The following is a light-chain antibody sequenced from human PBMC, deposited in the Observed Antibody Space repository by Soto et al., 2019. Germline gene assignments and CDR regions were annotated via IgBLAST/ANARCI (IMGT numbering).Light chain of an antibody. CDR2: GAS. V-gene: IGKV3-15*01. Sequence: EIVLTQSPGTLSLSPGERATLSCRASQSVSSSYLAWYQQKPGQAPRLLIYGASSRVTGIPARFSGSGSGTEFTLTISSLQSEDFAVYSCQQYNNWPLTFGGGTKVDIK. CDR1: QSVSSSY. J-gene: IGKJ4*01. CDR3: QQYNNWPLT.